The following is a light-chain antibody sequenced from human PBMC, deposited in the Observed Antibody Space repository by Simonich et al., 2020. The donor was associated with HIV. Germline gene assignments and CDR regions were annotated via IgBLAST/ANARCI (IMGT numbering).Light chain of an antibody. CDR2: GAS. V-gene: IGKV3-15*01. J-gene: IGKJ1*01. Sequence: EIVMTQSPATLSVSPGERATLSCRASQSVSSNLAWYQQKPGQAPRLLIYGASTRATGIPARVSGSGSGTEFTITISSLQSEDFAVYYCQQYNNWPPWTFGQGTKVEIK. CDR1: QSVSSN. CDR3: QQYNNWPPWT.